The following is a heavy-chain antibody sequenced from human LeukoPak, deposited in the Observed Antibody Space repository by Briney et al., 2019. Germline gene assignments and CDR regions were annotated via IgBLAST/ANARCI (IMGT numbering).Heavy chain of an antibody. CDR3: ARDFCSSTSCYVMGDY. V-gene: IGHV1-2*06. CDR1: GYTFTGYY. Sequence: ASVKVSCKASGYTFTGYYMHGVRQAPGQGLDWMGRINPNSGGTNYAQKFQGRVTMTRDTSISTAYMELSRLRSDDTAVYYCARDFCSSTSCYVMGDYWGQGTLVTVSS. CDR2: INPNSGGT. J-gene: IGHJ4*02. D-gene: IGHD2-2*01.